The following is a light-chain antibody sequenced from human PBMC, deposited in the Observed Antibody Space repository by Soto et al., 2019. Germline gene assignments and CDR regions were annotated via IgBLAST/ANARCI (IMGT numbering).Light chain of an antibody. CDR3: QYYDSSSRV. CDR2: EDN. Sequence: NFMLTQPHSVSESPGKTVTISCTRSSGSIASNYVQWFQQRPGSAPTTVIYEDNQRPSGVPDRFSGSIDSSSNSASLTISGLKTEYEADYYCQYYDSSSRVFGGGTKVTVL. V-gene: IGLV6-57*04. CDR1: SGSIASNY. J-gene: IGLJ3*02.